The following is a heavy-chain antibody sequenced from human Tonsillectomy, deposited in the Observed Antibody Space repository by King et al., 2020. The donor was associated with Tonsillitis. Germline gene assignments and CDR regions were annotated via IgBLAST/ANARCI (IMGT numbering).Heavy chain of an antibody. CDR2: STSDGIGT. V-gene: IGHV3-74*01. CDR3: ATPIVGDPSGTDF. CDR1: GFTFSSYW. J-gene: IGHJ6*02. D-gene: IGHD1-26*01. Sequence: VQLVESGGGLIQPGGSLRLSCAASGFTFSSYWMHWVRQAPGKGLVWVSRSTSDGIGTNYGDFVKGGFTMSRDNAKKKLYLQMNSLRAEDTGVYYCATPIVGDPSGTDFWGQGTTVTVSS.